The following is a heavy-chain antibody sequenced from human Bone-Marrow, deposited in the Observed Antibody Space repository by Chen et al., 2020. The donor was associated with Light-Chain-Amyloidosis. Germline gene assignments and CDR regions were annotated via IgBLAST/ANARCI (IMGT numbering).Heavy chain of an antibody. Sequence: QVQLVASGGGAVQPGRSLRLSCAASGFRFRNYAMHWVRQTPDKGLEWLAVISDDGTKKFYRDSVQGRFTISRDNSKTTLYMAMDTLTVEDTAIYYWAREGGGVEGRPFDYWGQGALVTVSS. CDR3: AREGGGVEGRPFDY. J-gene: IGHJ4*02. V-gene: IGHV3-30-3*01. CDR1: GFRFRNYA. CDR2: ISDDGTKK. D-gene: IGHD3-16*01.